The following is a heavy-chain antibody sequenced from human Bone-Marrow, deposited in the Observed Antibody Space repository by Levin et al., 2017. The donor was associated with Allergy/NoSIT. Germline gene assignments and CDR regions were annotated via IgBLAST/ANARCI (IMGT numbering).Heavy chain of an antibody. V-gene: IGHV3-30*18. Sequence: SCAASGFTFSKYGMNWVRQAPGKGLEWVAVISYDGSFKSYAGSVKGRFTISRDSSKNMVYLQMNSLRAEDTAVYYCAKEGGIAPDYWGQGALVTGSS. J-gene: IGHJ4*02. CDR3: AKEGGIAPDY. CDR1: GFTFSKYG. D-gene: IGHD6-13*01. CDR2: ISYDGSFK.